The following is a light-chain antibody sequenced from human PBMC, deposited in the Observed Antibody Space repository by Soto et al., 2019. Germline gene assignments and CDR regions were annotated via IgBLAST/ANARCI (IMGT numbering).Light chain of an antibody. V-gene: IGLV2-8*01. CDR2: EVD. Sequence: QSVLTQPPSASGSPGQSVSSSCTGSSSNVGGYNYVSWYQQHPGKAPRLIIYEVDKRPSGVPDRFSGSKAGSTASPTVSGLQADDEADYYCWSYAGRNTYVFGPGTKVTVL. CDR3: WSYAGRNTYV. J-gene: IGLJ1*01. CDR1: SSNVGGYNY.